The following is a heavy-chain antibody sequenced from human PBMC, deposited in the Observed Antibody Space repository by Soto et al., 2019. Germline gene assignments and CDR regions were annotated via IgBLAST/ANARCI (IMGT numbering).Heavy chain of an antibody. Sequence: WNNLSLTSAVYGECLIGNSWTWIRQPPGTGLEWIGEINHSGSTNYNPSLKSRVTISVDTSKNQFSLKLTSVTAADTAVYYCARRYGGTLHYSGQGTLVS. J-gene: IGHJ4*02. CDR1: GECLIGNS. CDR2: INHSGST. V-gene: IGHV4-34*01. D-gene: IGHD4-17*01. CDR3: ARRYGGTLHY.